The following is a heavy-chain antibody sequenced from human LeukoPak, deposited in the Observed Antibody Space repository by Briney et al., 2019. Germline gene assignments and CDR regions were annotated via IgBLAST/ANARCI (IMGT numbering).Heavy chain of an antibody. CDR1: GGSFSGYY. D-gene: IGHD5-12*01. CDR3: ARVDIVATTGRYYYYGMDV. Sequence: SETLSLTCAVYGGSFSGYYWSWIRQPPGKGLEWIGEINHSGSTNYNPSLKSRVTISVDTSKNQFSLKLSSVTAADTAVYYCARVDIVATTGRYYYYGMDVWGQGTTVTVSS. V-gene: IGHV4-34*01. J-gene: IGHJ6*02. CDR2: INHSGST.